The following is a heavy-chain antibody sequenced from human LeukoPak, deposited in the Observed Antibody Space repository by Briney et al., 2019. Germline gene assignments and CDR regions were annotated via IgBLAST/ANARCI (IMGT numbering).Heavy chain of an antibody. CDR1: GFTFSSYA. Sequence: PGGSLRLSCAASGFTFSSYAMSWVRQAPGKGLEWVSAISGSGGSTYYADSVKGRFTISRDNSKNTLYLQMNSLRAEDTAVYYCATPLSGVSSSWTGAFDIWGQGTMVTVSS. CDR3: ATPLSGVSSSWTGAFDI. CDR2: ISGSGGST. D-gene: IGHD6-13*01. V-gene: IGHV3-23*01. J-gene: IGHJ3*02.